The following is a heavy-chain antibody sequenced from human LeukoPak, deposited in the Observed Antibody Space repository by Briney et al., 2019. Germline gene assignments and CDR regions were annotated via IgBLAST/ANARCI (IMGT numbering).Heavy chain of an antibody. Sequence: PSETLSLTCTVSGGSISSYYWSWIRQPPGKGLEWIGYIYYSGSTNYNPSLKSRLTISGDTSKNQFSLKLNSVTAADTAVYYCARGGSRTVIDYWGQGTLVTVSS. D-gene: IGHD1-14*01. J-gene: IGHJ4*02. CDR1: GGSISSYY. CDR2: IYYSGST. V-gene: IGHV4-59*01. CDR3: ARGGSRTVIDY.